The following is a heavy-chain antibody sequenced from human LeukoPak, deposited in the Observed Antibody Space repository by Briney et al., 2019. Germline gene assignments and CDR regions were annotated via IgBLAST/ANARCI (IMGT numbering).Heavy chain of an antibody. Sequence: SGTLSLTCTVSGGSISSSSYYWGWIRQPPGKGLEWIGNIYYSGSTYYNPSLKSRVTISEDTSKNQFSLKLSSVTAADTAVYYCARLNDYGDYVAHWGQGTLVTVSS. D-gene: IGHD4-17*01. CDR1: GGSISSSSYY. CDR2: IYYSGST. J-gene: IGHJ4*02. CDR3: ARLNDYGDYVAH. V-gene: IGHV4-39*01.